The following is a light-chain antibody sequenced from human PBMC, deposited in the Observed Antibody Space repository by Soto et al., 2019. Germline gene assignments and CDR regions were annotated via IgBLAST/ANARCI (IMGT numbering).Light chain of an antibody. CDR3: RHLNSYPSVQ. Sequence: IQLTQSPSSLSASIGDRVTIPCRASQAISTYLAWYQHKPGKAPKLLLSAASTLQSGVPSRFSGSGSGTDFILTTISRQPEDFATYYCRHLNSYPSVQFGQGTKVEIK. V-gene: IGKV1-9*01. CDR2: AAS. J-gene: IGKJ1*01. CDR1: QAISTY.